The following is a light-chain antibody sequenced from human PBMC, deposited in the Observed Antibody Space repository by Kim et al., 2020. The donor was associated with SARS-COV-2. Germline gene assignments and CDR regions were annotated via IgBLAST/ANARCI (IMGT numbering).Light chain of an antibody. J-gene: IGKJ2*01. CDR2: GAS. CDR3: QQYSELPQ. V-gene: IGKV3-15*01. CDR1: QSISTN. Sequence: PGEGATLSCRATQSISTNLAWYQHKPGQTPRLLIYGASTRATGVPARFSGSGSGTEFTLSISSLQSEDFAVYYCQQYSELPQFGQGTKLEI.